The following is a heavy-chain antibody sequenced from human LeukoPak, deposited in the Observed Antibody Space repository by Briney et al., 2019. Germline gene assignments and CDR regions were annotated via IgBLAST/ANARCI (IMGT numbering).Heavy chain of an antibody. CDR1: GFSFSSYG. CDR3: ASGGYTSSWYVVDY. Sequence: GGSLRLSCAASGFSFSSYGMQWVRQAPGKGLEWVAVISYDGSNKYYADSVKGRFTISRDNSKNTLYLQMSSLRPEDTAVYYCASGGYTSSWYVVDYWGQGTLVTVSS. V-gene: IGHV3-30*03. CDR2: ISYDGSNK. J-gene: IGHJ4*02. D-gene: IGHD6-13*01.